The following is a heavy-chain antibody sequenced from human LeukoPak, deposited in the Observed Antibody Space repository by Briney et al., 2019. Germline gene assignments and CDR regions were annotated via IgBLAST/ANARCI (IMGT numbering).Heavy chain of an antibody. CDR3: AREGYYYGSGSGAFDI. CDR1: GGSISSGYY. D-gene: IGHD3-10*01. J-gene: IGHJ3*02. Sequence: SETLSLTCTVSGGSISSGYYWGWIRQPPGKGLEWIGSIYHSGSTYYNPSLKSRVTISVDTSKNQFSLKLSSVTAADTAVYYCAREGYYYGSGSGAFDIWGQGTMVTVSS. V-gene: IGHV4-38-2*02. CDR2: IYHSGST.